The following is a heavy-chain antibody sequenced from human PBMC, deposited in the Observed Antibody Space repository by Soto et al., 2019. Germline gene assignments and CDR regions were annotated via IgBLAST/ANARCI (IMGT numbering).Heavy chain of an antibody. J-gene: IGHJ5*02. V-gene: IGHV4-34*01. CDR3: ARRVLYYDILTGYYIRGYNWFGP. Sequence: SETLSLTCAVYGGSFSGYYWSWIRQPPGKGLEWIGEINHSGSTNYNPSLKSRVTISVDTSKNQFSLKLSSVTAADTAVYYCARRVLYYDILTGYYIRGYNWFGPWGQGTLVTVSS. CDR1: GGSFSGYY. D-gene: IGHD3-9*01. CDR2: INHSGST.